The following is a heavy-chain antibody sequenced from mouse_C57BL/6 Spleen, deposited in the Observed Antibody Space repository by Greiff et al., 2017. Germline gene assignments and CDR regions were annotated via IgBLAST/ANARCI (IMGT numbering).Heavy chain of an antibody. CDR1: GYTFTSYW. V-gene: IGHV1-52*01. J-gene: IGHJ4*01. Sequence: QVQLQQPGAELVRPGSSVKLSCKASGYTFTSYWMHWVKQRPIQGLEWIGNIDPSDSETHYNQKFKDKATLTVDKSSSTAYMQLSSLTSEDSAVYYCARGGTYYGLMDYWGQGTSVTVSS. CDR3: ARGGTYYGLMDY. CDR2: IDPSDSET. D-gene: IGHD1-1*01.